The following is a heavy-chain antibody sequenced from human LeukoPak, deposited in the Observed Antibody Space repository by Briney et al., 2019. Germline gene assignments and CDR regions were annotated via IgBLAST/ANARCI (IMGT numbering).Heavy chain of an antibody. V-gene: IGHV3-23*01. CDR3: AKRPVSGGEPYYFDY. CDR1: GFTFSSYA. CDR2: IGVSGGGT. Sequence: GGSLRLSCAASGFTFSSYAMSWVRQAPGKGLEWVSAIGVSGGGTFYADSVKGRFTISRDNSKNTLYLQMNSLRAEDTAVYYCAKRPVSGGEPYYFDYWGQGTLVTVSS. J-gene: IGHJ4*02. D-gene: IGHD1-14*01.